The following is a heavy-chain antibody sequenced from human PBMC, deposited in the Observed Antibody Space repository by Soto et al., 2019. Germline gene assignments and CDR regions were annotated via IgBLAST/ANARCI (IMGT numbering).Heavy chain of an antibody. CDR3: VRGAVVVVGSTAENFDH. D-gene: IGHD2-15*01. CDR1: GFTFTKYS. V-gene: IGHV3-48*02. CDR2: ISYSGETK. J-gene: IGHJ4*02. Sequence: GGSLRLSCVTSGFTFTKYSMNWVRQAPGKGLEWVSCISYSGETKYYADSLKGRYAISRDDAKNSVYLQMNSLRDEDTAFYYCVRGAVVVVGSTAENFDHWSQGTLVTVS.